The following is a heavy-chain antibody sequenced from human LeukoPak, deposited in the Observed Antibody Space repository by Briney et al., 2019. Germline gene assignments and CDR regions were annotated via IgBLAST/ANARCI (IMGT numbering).Heavy chain of an antibody. CDR3: TTVGVVVTPT. D-gene: IGHD3-22*01. CDR1: GFTFKNAW. V-gene: IGHV3-15*01. J-gene: IGHJ4*02. Sequence: GGSLGLSCAASGFTFKNAWMSWVRRAPGKGLEWVGHIKSRNDGGTTDYAAPVKARFTISRDDSKNTLYLQMNSLKTEDTAVYYCTTVGVVVTPTWGQGTLVTVSS. CDR2: IKSRNDGGTT.